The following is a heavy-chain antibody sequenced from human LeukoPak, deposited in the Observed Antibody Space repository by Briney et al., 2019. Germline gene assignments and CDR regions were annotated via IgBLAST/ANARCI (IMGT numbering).Heavy chain of an antibody. J-gene: IGHJ4*02. D-gene: IGHD6-13*01. CDR1: GYTFIGYY. Sequence: SVKVSCKASGYTFIGYYMHWVRQAPGQGLEWMGGIIPIFGTANYAQKFQGRVTITADESTSTAYMELSSLRSEDTAVYYCARDGSSSSWYGGDYWGQGTLVTISS. CDR3: ARDGSSSSWYGGDY. V-gene: IGHV1-69*13. CDR2: IIPIFGTA.